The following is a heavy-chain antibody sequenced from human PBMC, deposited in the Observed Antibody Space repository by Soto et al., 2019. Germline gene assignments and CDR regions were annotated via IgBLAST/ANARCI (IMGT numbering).Heavy chain of an antibody. CDR2: ISWDGGST. Sequence: LRLSCAASGFTFDDYTMHWVRQAPGKGLEWVSLISWDGGSTYYADSVKGRFTISRDNSKNSLYLQMNSLRTEDTALYYCATSGTYSSSRLPYYWGQGTLVTVSS. J-gene: IGHJ4*02. CDR1: GFTFDDYT. CDR3: ATSGTYSSSRLPYY. D-gene: IGHD6-13*01. V-gene: IGHV3-43*01.